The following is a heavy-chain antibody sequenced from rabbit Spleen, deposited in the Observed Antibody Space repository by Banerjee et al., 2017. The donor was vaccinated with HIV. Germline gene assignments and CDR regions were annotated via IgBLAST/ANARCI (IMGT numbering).Heavy chain of an antibody. CDR2: IAGSSSGFT. Sequence: QQLVESGGGLVKPGASLTLTCKASGIDFSSDSYMCWVRQAPGKGLEWIACIAGSSSGFTYSATWAKGRFTISKTSSTTVTLQMTSLTVADTATYFCARDAGTSFSTYGMDLWGQGTLVTVS. V-gene: IGHV1S40*01. J-gene: IGHJ6*01. CDR1: GIDFSSDSY. D-gene: IGHD8-1*01. CDR3: ARDAGTSFSTYGMDL.